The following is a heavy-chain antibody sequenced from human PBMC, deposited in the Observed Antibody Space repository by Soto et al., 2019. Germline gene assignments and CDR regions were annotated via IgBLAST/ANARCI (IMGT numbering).Heavy chain of an antibody. Sequence: QVQLVESGGGVVQPGRSLRLSCAASGFTFSSYAMHWVRQAPGKGLEWVAVISYDGSNKYYADSVKGRFTISGDNSKNTLYLQMNSLRAEDTAVYYCARDHVVYATYYYFDYWGQGTLVTVSS. CDR1: GFTFSSYA. J-gene: IGHJ4*02. CDR3: ARDHVVYATYYYFDY. CDR2: ISYDGSNK. V-gene: IGHV3-30-3*01. D-gene: IGHD2-8*02.